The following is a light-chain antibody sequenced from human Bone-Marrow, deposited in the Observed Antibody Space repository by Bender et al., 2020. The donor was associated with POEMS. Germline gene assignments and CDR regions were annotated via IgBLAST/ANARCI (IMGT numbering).Light chain of an antibody. J-gene: IGLJ2*01. CDR3: LSYAGTRTLMI. Sequence: QSALTQPASVSGSPGQSITISCTGTSSDVGTYNLVSWYQQHPGEPPQLVIYEVTKRPSGVSNRFSGSKSGNTASLTISGLQAEDEADYFCLSYAGTRTLMIFGGGTKLTVL. CDR2: EVT. V-gene: IGLV2-23*02. CDR1: SSDVGTYNL.